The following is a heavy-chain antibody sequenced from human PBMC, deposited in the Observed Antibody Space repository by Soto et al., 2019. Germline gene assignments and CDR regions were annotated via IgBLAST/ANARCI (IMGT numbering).Heavy chain of an antibody. CDR3: AKRFSDAWEAGMDV. CDR2: IGGAGNDI. D-gene: IGHD1-26*01. Sequence: EMQVLESGGGLVQPGGSLRLYCAASGVAFSNFHMNWVRQAPGKGLQWVATIGGAGNDIHYADSVEGRFTVSRDNSKNTLHLQMDGLRDEDTAIYYCAKRFSDAWEAGMDVWGQGTTVTVSS. V-gene: IGHV3-23*01. J-gene: IGHJ6*02. CDR1: GVAFSNFH.